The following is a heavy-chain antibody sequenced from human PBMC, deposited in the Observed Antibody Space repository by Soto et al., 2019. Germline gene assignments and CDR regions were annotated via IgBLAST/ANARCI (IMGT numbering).Heavy chain of an antibody. Sequence: QVQLVESGGGVVQPGRSLRLSCAASGFTFSSYGMHWVRQAPGKXLXXXXVISYDGSNKYYADSVKGRFTISRDNXXXXXXXXXXXXXXXXXXXXXXXXXXXXXXXXXXXXXDYWGQGTLVTVSS. CDR3: XXXXXXXXXXXXXXXDY. V-gene: IGHV3-30*03. CDR1: GFTFSSYG. CDR2: ISYDGSNK. J-gene: IGHJ4*02.